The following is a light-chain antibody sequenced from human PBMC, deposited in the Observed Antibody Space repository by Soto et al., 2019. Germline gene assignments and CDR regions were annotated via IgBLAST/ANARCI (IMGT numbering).Light chain of an antibody. CDR2: DAS. CDR3: QQRSNWLT. CDR1: QSVSSY. J-gene: IGKJ4*01. V-gene: IGKV3-11*01. Sequence: EIVLTQSPATPSLSPGERATLSCRASQSVSSYLAWYQQKPGQTPRLLIHDASNRATGIPARFSGSESGTDFTLTISSLEPEDFAVYYCQQRSNWLTFGGGTKVDIK.